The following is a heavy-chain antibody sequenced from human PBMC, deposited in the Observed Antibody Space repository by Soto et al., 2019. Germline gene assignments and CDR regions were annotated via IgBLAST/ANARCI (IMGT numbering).Heavy chain of an antibody. V-gene: IGHV3-23*01. CDR3: ASMASRGDWYYDFDS. Sequence: EVQLLESGGGLVQPGGSLRLSCAASGFTFSSYSMSWVRQAPGKGPEWVAAIHGSGNTSYEDSVKVHFTISRDNSKNTLYLQRNGLRAEYKGVYFCASMASRGDWYYDFDSWGQGTLVTVSS. CDR2: IHGSGNT. CDR1: GFTFSSYS. J-gene: IGHJ4*01. D-gene: IGHD2-21*02.